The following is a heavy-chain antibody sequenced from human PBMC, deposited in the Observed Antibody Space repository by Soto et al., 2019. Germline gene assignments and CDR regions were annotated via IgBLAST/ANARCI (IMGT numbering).Heavy chain of an antibody. CDR2: INRDGTTT. CDR1: EFTFTSYW. Sequence: GGSLILSCAASEFTFTSYWMHWVRQAPGKGLEWVSRINRDGTTTSYADSMQGRFTISRDNAKNTLSLQMNSLRAEDTAVYYCARVGQGRWHFDSWGQGTLVTVSS. D-gene: IGHD2-15*01. CDR3: ARVGQGRWHFDS. J-gene: IGHJ4*02. V-gene: IGHV3-74*01.